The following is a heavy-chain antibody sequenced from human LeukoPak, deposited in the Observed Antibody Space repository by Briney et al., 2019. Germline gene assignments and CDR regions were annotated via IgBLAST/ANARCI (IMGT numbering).Heavy chain of an antibody. CDR2: ISYDGINK. V-gene: IGHV3-30*18. Sequence: GGSLRLSCAASGFTFSNFGMHWVRQAPGKGLEWVAVISYDGINKYYADSVKGRFTISRDNSKNTLYLQMNSLRAEDTAVYYCAKDGRLLWFGELLGHMDVWGKGTTVTISS. CDR3: AKDGRLLWFGELLGHMDV. CDR1: GFTFSNFG. D-gene: IGHD3-10*01. J-gene: IGHJ6*03.